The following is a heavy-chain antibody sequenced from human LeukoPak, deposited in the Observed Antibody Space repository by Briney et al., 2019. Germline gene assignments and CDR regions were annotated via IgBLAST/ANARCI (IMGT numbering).Heavy chain of an antibody. CDR2: IKEGGSAK. CDR3: ARIGRDYGDYFDS. Sequence: GGSLRLSCAASGFTFDDYAMHWVRQAPGKGLEWVANIKEGGSAKYYVDSVRGRFTISRDNAKNSLYLQMNSLRAEDTAVYYCARIGRDYGDYFDSWGQGTLVTVSS. D-gene: IGHD4-17*01. J-gene: IGHJ4*02. V-gene: IGHV3-7*05. CDR1: GFTFDDYA.